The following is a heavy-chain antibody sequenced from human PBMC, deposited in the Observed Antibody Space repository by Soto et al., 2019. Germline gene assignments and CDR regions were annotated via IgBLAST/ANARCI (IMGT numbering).Heavy chain of an antibody. CDR1: GFTFSSYG. J-gene: IGHJ4*02. D-gene: IGHD3-22*01. V-gene: IGHV3-30*18. CDR2: ISYDGSNK. CDR3: AKESNYYDSSGYDY. Sequence: PGGSLRLSCAASGFTFSSYGMHWVRRAPGKGLEWVAVISYDGSNKYYADSVKGRFTISRDNSKNTLYLQMNSLRAEDTAVYYCAKESNYYDSSGYDYWGQGTLVTVSS.